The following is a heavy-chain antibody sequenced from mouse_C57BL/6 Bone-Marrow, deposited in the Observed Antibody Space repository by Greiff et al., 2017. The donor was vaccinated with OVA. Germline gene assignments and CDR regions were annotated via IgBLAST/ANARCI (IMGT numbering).Heavy chain of an antibody. CDR1: GYTFTDYY. D-gene: IGHD2-3*01. J-gene: IGHJ3*01. V-gene: IGHV1-19*01. CDR2: INPYNGGT. Sequence: EVQLQESGPVLVKPGASVKMSCKASGYTFTDYYMNWVKQSHGKSLKWIGVINPYNGGTSYNQKFKGKATLTVDKSSSTAYMELNSLTSEDSAVYYCALYDGYFAWFAYWGQGTLVTVSA. CDR3: ALYDGYFAWFAY.